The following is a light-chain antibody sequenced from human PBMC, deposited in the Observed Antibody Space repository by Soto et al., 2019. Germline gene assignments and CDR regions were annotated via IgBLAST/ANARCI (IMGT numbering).Light chain of an antibody. CDR1: SRDIGTYYY. J-gene: IGLJ3*02. CDR2: DVS. CDR3: SSYTISNTLV. Sequence: QPVLTQPASVSGSPGQSITISCTGTSRDIGTYYYVSWYQHHPGKAPKVIIHDVSTRPSGVSDRFSGSKSDNTASLTISGLQPDDEADYYCSSYTISNTLVFGGGTQLTVL. V-gene: IGLV2-14*03.